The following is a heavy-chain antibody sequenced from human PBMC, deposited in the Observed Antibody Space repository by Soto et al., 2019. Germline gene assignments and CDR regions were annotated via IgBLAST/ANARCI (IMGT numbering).Heavy chain of an antibody. J-gene: IGHJ3*02. CDR3: ARSETAGHRGFAI. V-gene: IGHV1-69*06. CDR2: IIPTFGTA. D-gene: IGHD6-19*01. CDR1: GGTCSSSA. Sequence: QVQLVQSGAEMREPGSSVKVSCKASGGTCSSSAINWLRQAPGQGPEWMGGIIPTFGTANYIEKFRGRVTITADTSTSTAYMEVSSLTSEDTAMYFCARSETAGHRGFAIWGQGTMVPVSS.